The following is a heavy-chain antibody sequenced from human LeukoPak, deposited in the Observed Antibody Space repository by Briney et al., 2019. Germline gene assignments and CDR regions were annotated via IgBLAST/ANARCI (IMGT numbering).Heavy chain of an antibody. J-gene: IGHJ4*02. CDR1: GFSLSTSGVG. V-gene: IGHV2-5*01. Sequence: SSPTLVNPTQTLTLTCTFSGFSLSTSGVGVGWIRQPPGKALEWLVVIYGNDDKRYSPSLKSRLTITKDTSTNQVVLTMTNMDPVDTATYYCAHRLSHDYFDYWGQGSLVTVSS. CDR3: AHRLSHDYFDY. CDR2: IYGNDDK. D-gene: IGHD2/OR15-2a*01.